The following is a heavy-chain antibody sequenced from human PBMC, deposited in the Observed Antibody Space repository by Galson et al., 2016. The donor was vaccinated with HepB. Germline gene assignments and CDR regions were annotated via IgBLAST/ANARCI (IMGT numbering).Heavy chain of an antibody. CDR2: IIQDGSEK. V-gene: IGHV3-7*03. J-gene: IGHJ4*02. D-gene: IGHD1-14*01. CDR1: GFIFGNAW. CDR3: ARDNYGTFDY. Sequence: SLRLSCAASGFIFGNAWMNWVRQAPGKGLEWVANIIQDGSEKHYVDSLKGRFTISRDNANNLVFLQMNSLSAEDTAVYYCARDNYGTFDYWGRGTLVTVSS.